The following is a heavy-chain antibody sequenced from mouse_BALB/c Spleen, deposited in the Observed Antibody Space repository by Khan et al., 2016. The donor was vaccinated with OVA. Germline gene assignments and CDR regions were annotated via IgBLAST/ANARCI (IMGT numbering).Heavy chain of an antibody. CDR3: TRDRIDY. V-gene: IGHV1-7*01. J-gene: IGHJ2*01. Sequence: VQLQQSGAELAKPGASVKMSCKASGYTFTTYWMHWVKQRPGQGLEWIGYINPTSGYTDYNDKFKDRATLSADKSSSTAYMQLNSLPSEDSAVYYCTRDRIDYWGQGTTLTVSS. CDR2: INPTSGYT. CDR1: GYTFTTYW.